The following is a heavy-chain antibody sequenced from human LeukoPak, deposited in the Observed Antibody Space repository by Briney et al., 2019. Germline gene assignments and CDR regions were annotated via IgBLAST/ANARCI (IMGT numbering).Heavy chain of an antibody. CDR1: DDSFSMHY. Sequence: SETLSLTCAVSDDSFSMHYWTWIRQPPGKGLEWIGYISYIGSTNYNPSLKSRVTISIDTSKNQFSLKLTSVTAADTAVYYCARDLVTVTKGFDIWGQGTMVSVSS. D-gene: IGHD4-17*01. J-gene: IGHJ3*02. CDR3: ARDLVTVTKGFDI. V-gene: IGHV4-59*11. CDR2: ISYIGST.